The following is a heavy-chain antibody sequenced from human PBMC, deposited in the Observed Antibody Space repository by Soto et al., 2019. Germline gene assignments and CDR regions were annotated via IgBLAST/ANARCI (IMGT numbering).Heavy chain of an antibody. D-gene: IGHD6-13*01. CDR1: GGTFSSYA. CDR2: IIPIFGTA. V-gene: IGHV1-69*12. CDR3: ASTGRFQAISWYALDV. J-gene: IGHJ6*02. Sequence: QVQLVQSGAEVKKPGSSVKVSCKASGGTFSSYAISWVRQAPGQGLEWMGGIIPIFGTANYAQKFQGRVTITADESTITAYMELSSLRSEDTAVYYCASTGRFQAISWYALDVWGQGTTVTVSS.